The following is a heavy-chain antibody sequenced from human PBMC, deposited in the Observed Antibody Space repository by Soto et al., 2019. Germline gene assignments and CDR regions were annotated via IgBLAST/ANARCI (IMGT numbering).Heavy chain of an antibody. V-gene: IGHV2-5*01. J-gene: IGHJ4*02. CDR2: IYWNDDK. D-gene: IGHD6-19*01. CDR1: GFSLSTSGLG. Sequence: QITLKESGPTLVRPTQTPTLTCTFSGFSLSTSGLGVGWIRQPPGKALEWLALIYWNDDKRYRPSLKARHTITKDTSINQVVLTMTNMDPVDTATYYCEHKPSGWYLFDYWGQGTLVTFSS. CDR3: EHKPSGWYLFDY.